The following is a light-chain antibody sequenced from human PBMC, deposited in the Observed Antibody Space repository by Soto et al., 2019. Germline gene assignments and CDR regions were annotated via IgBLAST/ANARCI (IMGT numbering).Light chain of an antibody. V-gene: IGLV1-40*01. CDR1: SSNIGAGYD. J-gene: IGLJ2*01. Sequence: QSVLTQPASVSGAPGQRVTISCTGGSSNIGAGYDVHWYRQLPGTAPELLIYDKSNRPSGVPARFSGSKSGTSASLAITGLQADDEADYYCQSYDTSLSGWVVFGGGTKLTVL. CDR3: QSYDTSLSGWVV. CDR2: DKS.